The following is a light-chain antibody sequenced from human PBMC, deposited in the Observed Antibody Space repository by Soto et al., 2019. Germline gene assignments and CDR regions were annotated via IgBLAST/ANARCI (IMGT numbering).Light chain of an antibody. CDR1: QSISTS. CDR2: TTS. V-gene: IGKV1-39*01. CDR3: QQSYITPT. Sequence: DIQMTQSPSSLSASVGDRVTITCRASQSISTSLNWYQQKPGKAPKLLIHTTSSLQRGVPSRFSGSGSGTDFTLTVDSLQPDDFATYYCQQSYITPTFGQGTKVEIK. J-gene: IGKJ2*01.